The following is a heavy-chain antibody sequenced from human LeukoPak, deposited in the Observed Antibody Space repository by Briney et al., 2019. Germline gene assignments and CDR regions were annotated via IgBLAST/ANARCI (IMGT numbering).Heavy chain of an antibody. J-gene: IGHJ4*02. V-gene: IGHV4-30-4*01. D-gene: IGHD3-3*01. CDR3: ARFLEWLLLDY. Sequence: PSQNLSLTCTVSGGSISSGDYYWSWIRQPPGKGLEWIGYIYYSGSTYYNPSLKSRVTISVDTSKNQFSLKLSSVTAADTAVYYCARFLEWLLLDYWGQGTLVTVSS. CDR2: IYYSGST. CDR1: GGSISSGDYY.